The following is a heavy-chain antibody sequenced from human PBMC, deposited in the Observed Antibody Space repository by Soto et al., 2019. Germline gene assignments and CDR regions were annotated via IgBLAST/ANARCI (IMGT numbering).Heavy chain of an antibody. CDR2: ISGSGGST. CDR1: GFTFSSYA. Sequence: GGSLRLSCAASGFTFSSYAMSWVRQAPGKGLEWVSAISGSGGSTYYADSVKGRFTISRDNSKNTLYLQMNSLRAEDTAVYYCARTMIVDDAFDIWGQGTMVTVSS. D-gene: IGHD3-22*01. V-gene: IGHV3-23*01. CDR3: ARTMIVDDAFDI. J-gene: IGHJ3*02.